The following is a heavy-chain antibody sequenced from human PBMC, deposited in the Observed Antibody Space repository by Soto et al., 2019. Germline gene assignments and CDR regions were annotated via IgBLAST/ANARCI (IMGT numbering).Heavy chain of an antibody. Sequence: QVQLVQSEGEVKKPGASVKVSCKTSGYTFSNYGMSWVRQAPGHGLEWMGWITAYNGNTNYAQSVQGRVTMTADTSTRTVYMELRSLRSDVTAVYYCARDLPQGILDYWGQGTLVTVSS. V-gene: IGHV1-18*01. CDR1: GYTFSNYG. CDR2: ITAYNGNT. J-gene: IGHJ4*02. D-gene: IGHD3-3*01. CDR3: ARDLPQGILDY.